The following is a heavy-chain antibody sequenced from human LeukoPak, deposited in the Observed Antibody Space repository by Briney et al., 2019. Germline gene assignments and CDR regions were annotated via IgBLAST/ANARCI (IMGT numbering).Heavy chain of an antibody. CDR3: ARGGGLDV. CDR2: INHNGNVD. V-gene: IGHV3-7*03. D-gene: IGHD3-16*01. J-gene: IGHJ6*02. Sequence: GGSLRLSCAASGFTFSSYWMNWARQAPGKGLEWVASINHNGNVDYYVDSVKVRFTISRDNAKNSLYLQMSNLRAEDTAVYFCARGGGLDVWGQGATVTVS. CDR1: GFTFSSYW.